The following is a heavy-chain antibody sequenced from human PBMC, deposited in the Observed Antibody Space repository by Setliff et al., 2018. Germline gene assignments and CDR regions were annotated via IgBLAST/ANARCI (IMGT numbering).Heavy chain of an antibody. J-gene: IGHJ4*02. CDR2: IKHRGST. CDR3: ARGRNIAARLLDS. Sequence: SETLSLTCAAYGGTFSDYYWTWIRQPPGKGLEWVGEIKHRGSTTYNPSLKSRVTISVDTSKDQFSLKVISMTAADTAVYYCARGRNIAARLLDSWGQGTPVTVSS. CDR1: GGTFSDYY. D-gene: IGHD6-6*01. V-gene: IGHV4-34*01.